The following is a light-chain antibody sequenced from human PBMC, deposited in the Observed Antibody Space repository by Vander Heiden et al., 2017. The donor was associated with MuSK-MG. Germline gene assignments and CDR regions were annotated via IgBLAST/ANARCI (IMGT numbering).Light chain of an antibody. J-gene: IGKJ1*01. CDR3: QQDAITPWT. CDR1: QDINNF. V-gene: IGKV1-NL1*01. Sequence: DIQMPHSPSSLSASGGDRVSITCRASQDINNFLAWYQQKPGKAPKLLLSAASRLESGVPSRFSGSGSGTDYTLTVSSLQPEDFATYYCQQDAITPWTFGQGTRVEIK. CDR2: AAS.